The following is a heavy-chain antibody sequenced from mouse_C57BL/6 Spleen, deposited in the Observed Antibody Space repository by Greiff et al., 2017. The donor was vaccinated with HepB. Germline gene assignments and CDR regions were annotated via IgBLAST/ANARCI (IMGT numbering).Heavy chain of an antibody. CDR2: IYPGDGDT. V-gene: IGHV1-80*01. CDR3: AREGGEYDSSYDYYAMDY. D-gene: IGHD1-1*01. J-gene: IGHJ4*01. Sequence: VQLQQSGAELVKPGASVKISCKASGYAFSSYWMNWVKQRPGKGLEWIGQIYPGDGDTNYNGKFKGKATLTADKSSSTAYMQLSSLTSEDSAVYFCAREGGEYDSSYDYYAMDYWGQGTSVTVSS. CDR1: GYAFSSYW.